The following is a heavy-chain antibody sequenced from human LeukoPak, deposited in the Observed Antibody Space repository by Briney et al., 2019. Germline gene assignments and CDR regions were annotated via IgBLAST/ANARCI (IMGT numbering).Heavy chain of an antibody. Sequence: GSLRLSCAASGFTVSSNYMSWVRQAPGKGLEWVSVIYSGGSTYYADSVKGRFTISRDNSKNTLYLQMNSLRAEGTAVYYCARVTYYYGSSGYYLDAFDIWGQGTMVTVSS. V-gene: IGHV3-53*01. CDR3: ARVTYYYGSSGYYLDAFDI. CDR1: GFTVSSNY. D-gene: IGHD3-22*01. CDR2: IYSGGST. J-gene: IGHJ3*02.